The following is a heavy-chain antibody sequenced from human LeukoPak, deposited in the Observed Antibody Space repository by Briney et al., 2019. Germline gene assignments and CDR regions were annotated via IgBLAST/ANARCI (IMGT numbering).Heavy chain of an antibody. Sequence: AGTLRLSCAASGFTVSSNYMTWVRQAPGKGLEWVSVIYPGGSAYYIDSVKGRFTISRDHSKNTLYLQMNSLVAEDTAVYYCTTYSGLHERRYGFDIWGRGTMVTVSS. V-gene: IGHV3-53*01. CDR3: TTYSGLHERRYGFDI. CDR1: GFTVSSNY. CDR2: IYPGGSA. J-gene: IGHJ3*02. D-gene: IGHD2-15*01.